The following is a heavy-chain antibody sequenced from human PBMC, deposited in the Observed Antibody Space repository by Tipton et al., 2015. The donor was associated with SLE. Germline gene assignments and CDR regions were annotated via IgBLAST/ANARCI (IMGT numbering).Heavy chain of an antibody. CDR3: ARDKMATTYFDY. Sequence: VQLVQSGAEVKKPGASVKVSCKASGYTFNSNYIHWVRQAPGQGLEWMGMINPSGGGTSYAQKSQGRVTMTRDTSTSTVYMEVSSLRSEDTAVYYCARDKMATTYFDYWGQGTLVTVSS. J-gene: IGHJ4*02. CDR1: GYTFNSNY. V-gene: IGHV1-46*02. D-gene: IGHD5-24*01. CDR2: INPSGGGT.